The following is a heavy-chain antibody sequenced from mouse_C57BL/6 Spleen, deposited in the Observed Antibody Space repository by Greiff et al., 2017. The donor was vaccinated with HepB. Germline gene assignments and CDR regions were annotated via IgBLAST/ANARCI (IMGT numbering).Heavy chain of an antibody. CDR1: GFTFSDYY. V-gene: IGHV5-12*01. CDR2: ISNGGGST. D-gene: IGHD1-1*01. Sequence: EVKLMESGGGLVQPGGSLKLSCAASGFTFSDYYMYWVRQTPEKRLEWVAYISNGGGSTYYPDTVKGRFTISRDNAKNTLYLQMSRLKSEDTAMYYCARHRVYYGSSYEAMDYWGQGTSVTVSS. CDR3: ARHRVYYGSSYEAMDY. J-gene: IGHJ4*01.